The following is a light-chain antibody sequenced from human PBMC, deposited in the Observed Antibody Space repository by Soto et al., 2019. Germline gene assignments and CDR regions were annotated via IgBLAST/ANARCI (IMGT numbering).Light chain of an antibody. CDR3: SSYTSSSTFLL. CDR1: SSDIGTYNY. CDR2: EVS. Sequence: QLVLTQPASMSGSPGQSITISCTGTSSDIGTYNYVSWYQQHPGKVPKLMIYEVSNRPSGVSNRFSGSKSGNAASLTISGLQAEDEADYYCSSYTSSSTFLLFGGGTKLTVL. V-gene: IGLV2-14*01. J-gene: IGLJ2*01.